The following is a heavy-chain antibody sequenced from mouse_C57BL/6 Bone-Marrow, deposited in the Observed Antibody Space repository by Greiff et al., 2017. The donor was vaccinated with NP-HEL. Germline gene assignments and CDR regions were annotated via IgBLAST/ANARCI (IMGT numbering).Heavy chain of an antibody. CDR1: GFTFSDYG. V-gene: IGHV5-17*01. D-gene: IGHD2-12*01. CDR3: ARRYRGLYYYAMDY. J-gene: IGHJ4*01. CDR2: ISSGSSTI. Sequence: EVHLVESGGGLVKPGGSLKLSCAASGFTFSDYGMHWVRQAPEKGLEWVAYISSGSSTINYADTVKGRFTISRDNAKNTLFLQMTSLRSEDTAMYYCARRYRGLYYYAMDYWGQGTSVTVSS.